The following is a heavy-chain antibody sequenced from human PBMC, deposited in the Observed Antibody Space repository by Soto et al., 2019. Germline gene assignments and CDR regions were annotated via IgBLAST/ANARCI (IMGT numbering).Heavy chain of an antibody. D-gene: IGHD3-22*01. CDR1: GFTFDDYA. J-gene: IGHJ4*02. CDR3: AKGGYDSSAYYYASFDY. V-gene: IGHV3-9*01. CDR2: ISWNGGNI. Sequence: EVQLVESGGGLVQPGRSLRLSCAASGFTFDDYAMHWVRQAPGKGLEWVSGISWNGGNIGYADSVKGRFTISRDNAKNYLYLQMTSLRAEDTALYYCAKGGYDSSAYYYASFDYWGQGTLVTVSS.